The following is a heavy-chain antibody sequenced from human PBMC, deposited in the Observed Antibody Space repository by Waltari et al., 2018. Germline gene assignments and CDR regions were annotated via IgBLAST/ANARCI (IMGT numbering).Heavy chain of an antibody. D-gene: IGHD4-17*01. CDR3: ARASPRLRYGDRNYDWYFDL. Sequence: QVQLQESGPGLVKPSETLSLTCTVPGGPISSYAWHWVRQPAGKGMEWIGRIHTSGSTNYNPSLKSRVTMSVDTSKNQFSLKLSSVTAADTAVYYCARASPRLRYGDRNYDWYFDLWGRGTLVTGSS. CDR1: GGPISSYA. V-gene: IGHV4-4*07. J-gene: IGHJ2*01. CDR2: IHTSGST.